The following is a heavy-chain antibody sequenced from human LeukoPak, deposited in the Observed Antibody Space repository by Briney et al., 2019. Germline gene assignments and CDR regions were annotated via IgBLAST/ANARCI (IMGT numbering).Heavy chain of an antibody. V-gene: IGHV3-13*01. Sequence: GGSLRLSCVGSGFTFSSLDMHWVRHPPGQGLEWVSSIGSSGDTFYSASARGRFTIFRENAKNSVYLQMNSLTAGDTALYYCATNVGGPASDWGQGTLVTVSS. J-gene: IGHJ4*02. D-gene: IGHD3-16*01. CDR2: IGSSGDT. CDR3: ATNVGGPASD. CDR1: GFTFSSLD.